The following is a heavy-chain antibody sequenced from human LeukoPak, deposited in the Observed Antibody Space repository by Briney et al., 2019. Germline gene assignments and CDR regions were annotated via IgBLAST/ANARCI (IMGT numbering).Heavy chain of an antibody. D-gene: IGHD4-17*01. CDR3: AKDLYSDSDY. V-gene: IGHV3-30*18. CDR1: GFTFDDYG. CDR2: ISYDGSET. J-gene: IGHJ4*02. Sequence: PGGSLRLSCVASGFTFDDYGISWVRHAPGKGLEWVAVISYDGSETHYADSVKGRFTISRDNSKNTLYLQMNSLRHEDTAVYYCAKDLYSDSDYWGQGVLVTVSS.